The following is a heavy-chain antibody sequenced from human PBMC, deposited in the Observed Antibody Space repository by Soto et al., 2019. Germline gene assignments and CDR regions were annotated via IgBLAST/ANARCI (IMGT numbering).Heavy chain of an antibody. D-gene: IGHD3-3*01. CDR3: ARGGYYDFWSGYLPQSHTHFDY. CDR1: GYTFTSYG. Sequence: ASVKVSCKASGYTFTSYGISWVRQAPGQGLEWMGWISAYNGNTNYAQKLQGRVTMTTDTSTSTAYMELRSLRSDDTAVYYCARGGYYDFWSGYLPQSHTHFDYWGQGTLVTVPQ. CDR2: ISAYNGNT. J-gene: IGHJ4*02. V-gene: IGHV1-18*01.